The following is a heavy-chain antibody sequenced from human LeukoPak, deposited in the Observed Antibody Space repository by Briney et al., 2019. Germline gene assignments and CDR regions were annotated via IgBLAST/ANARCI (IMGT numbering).Heavy chain of an antibody. D-gene: IGHD2-2*02. Sequence: SETLSLTCAVYGGSFSGYYWSWIRQPPGKGLEWIGETNHSGSTNYNPSLKSRVTISVDTSKNQFSLKLSSVTAADTAVYYCARGAPTSYCSSTSCYKAAPVAPFDYWGQGTLVTVSS. V-gene: IGHV4-34*01. CDR3: ARGAPTSYCSSTSCYKAAPVAPFDY. J-gene: IGHJ4*02. CDR2: TNHSGST. CDR1: GGSFSGYY.